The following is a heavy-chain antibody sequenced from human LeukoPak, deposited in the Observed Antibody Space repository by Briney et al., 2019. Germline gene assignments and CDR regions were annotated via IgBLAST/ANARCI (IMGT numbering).Heavy chain of an antibody. D-gene: IGHD3-3*01. CDR1: GYTFTSYG. Sequence: ASVKVSCKASGYTFTSYGISWVRQAPGQGLEWMGWISACNGNTNYAQKLQGRVTMTTDTSTSTAYMELRSLRSDDTAVYYCARVRLYDFWSGYYQYYFDYWGQGTLVTVSS. V-gene: IGHV1-18*01. CDR2: ISACNGNT. CDR3: ARVRLYDFWSGYYQYYFDY. J-gene: IGHJ4*02.